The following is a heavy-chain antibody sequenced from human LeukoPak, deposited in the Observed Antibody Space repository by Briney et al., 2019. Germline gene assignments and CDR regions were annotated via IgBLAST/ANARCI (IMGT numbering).Heavy chain of an antibody. CDR1: GFTFSSYW. V-gene: IGHV3-7*01. Sequence: QPGGSLRLSCAASGFTFSSYWMSWVRQAPGKGLEWVANIKQDGSEKYYVDSVKGRFTISRDNAKNSLYLQMNSLRAEDTAVYYRARADSGSYWVPFDYWGQGTLVTVSS. CDR2: IKQDGSEK. CDR3: ARADSGSYWVPFDY. D-gene: IGHD1-26*01. J-gene: IGHJ4*02.